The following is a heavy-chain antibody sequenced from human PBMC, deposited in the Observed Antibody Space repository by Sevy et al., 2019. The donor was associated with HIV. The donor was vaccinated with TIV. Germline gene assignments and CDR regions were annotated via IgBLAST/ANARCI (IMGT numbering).Heavy chain of an antibody. Sequence: GGSLRLSCAASRFTFSSYAMNWVRQAPGRGLEWVSAISASGSTPYYADSVKDRFTISRDNSKNTLYLQMNSLRAEDTAVYYCAKSYGDPYFYYGMDVWGQGTTVTVSS. J-gene: IGHJ6*02. V-gene: IGHV3-23*01. CDR1: RFTFSSYA. CDR2: ISASGSTP. D-gene: IGHD4-17*01. CDR3: AKSYGDPYFYYGMDV.